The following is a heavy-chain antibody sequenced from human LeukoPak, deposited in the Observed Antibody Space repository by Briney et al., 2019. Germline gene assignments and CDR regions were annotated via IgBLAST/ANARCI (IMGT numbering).Heavy chain of an antibody. D-gene: IGHD3-10*01. J-gene: IGHJ4*02. Sequence: SETLSLTCTVSGGSLSPYYWSWIRQSPGKGLEWIGYISYSGSTNSHPSLKSRVTISVDMSKPQFYLELSSVTAADTAVYYCARAEPKNMVRGLIMRRESRYYFDYWGQGTLVTVSS. V-gene: IGHV4-59*01. CDR3: ARAEPKNMVRGLIMRRESRYYFDY. CDR2: ISYSGST. CDR1: GGSLSPYY.